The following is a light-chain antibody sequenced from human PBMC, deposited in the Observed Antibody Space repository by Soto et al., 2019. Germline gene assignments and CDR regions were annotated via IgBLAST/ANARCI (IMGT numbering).Light chain of an antibody. CDR1: SSDVGSFNF. V-gene: IGLV2-14*01. J-gene: IGLJ2*01. Sequence: QSALTQPASVSGAPGQSIAISCTGTSSDVGSFNFVSWYQQHPGKVPKLIIYEVSNRPSGVSSRFSGSKSGDTASLIISGLQAEDEADYYCSSYSTTSSPHVLFGGGTKVTVL. CDR2: EVS. CDR3: SSYSTTSSPHVL.